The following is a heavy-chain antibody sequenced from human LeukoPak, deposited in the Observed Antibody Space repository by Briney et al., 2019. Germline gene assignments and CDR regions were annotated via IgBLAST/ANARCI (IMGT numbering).Heavy chain of an antibody. D-gene: IGHD6-13*01. CDR3: VREYSSSWYVDY. J-gene: IGHJ4*02. CDR2: ISYDGSNK. CDR1: GFTFSSYA. V-gene: IGHV3-30-3*01. Sequence: GGSLRLSCAASGFTFSSYAMHWVRQAPGKGLEWVAVISYDGSNKYYADSVKGRFTISRDNSKNTLYLQMNSLRAEDTAVYYCVREYSSSWYVDYWGQGTLVTVSS.